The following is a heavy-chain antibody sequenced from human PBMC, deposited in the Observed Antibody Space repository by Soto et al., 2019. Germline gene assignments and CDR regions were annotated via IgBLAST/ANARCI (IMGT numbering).Heavy chain of an antibody. CDR3: TKQKGDSRTYNGMDV. CDR1: GGSFSGYY. CDR2: INHSGST. J-gene: IGHJ6*02. V-gene: IGHV4-34*01. D-gene: IGHD2-21*02. Sequence: SETLSLTCAVYGGSFSGYYWSWIRQPPGKGLEWIGEINHSGSTNYNPSLKSRITVIPDTSKNQFSLQLNSVTPEDTAVYYCTKQKGDSRTYNGMDVWGQGTTVTVSS.